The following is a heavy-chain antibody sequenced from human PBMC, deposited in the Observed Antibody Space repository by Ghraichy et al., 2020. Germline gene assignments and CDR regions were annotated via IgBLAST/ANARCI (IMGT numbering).Heavy chain of an antibody. V-gene: IGHV6-1*01. CDR1: GDSVSNYNVA. CDR2: TYRMAS. CDR3: ARGRDHGFDI. Sequence: SQTLSLTCAISGDSVSNYNVALNWIRQSPSRGLEWLGRTYRMASQYAESVKSRMTISPDTSKNQFSLQLNSVTPEDTALYYCARGRDHGFDIWGQGTMVTVSS. J-gene: IGHJ3*02.